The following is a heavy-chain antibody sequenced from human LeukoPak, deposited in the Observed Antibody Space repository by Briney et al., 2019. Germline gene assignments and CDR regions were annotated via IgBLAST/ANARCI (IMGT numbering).Heavy chain of an antibody. Sequence: GGSLRLSCAASGFTFSGSAMHWVRQASGKGLEWVGRIRSKANSYATAYAASVKGRFTISRDDSKNTAYLQMNSLKTEDTAVYYCTSTMTPSGTIDYWGQGTLVTVSS. J-gene: IGHJ4*02. D-gene: IGHD3-22*01. V-gene: IGHV3-73*01. CDR2: IRSKANSYAT. CDR1: GFTFSGSA. CDR3: TSTMTPSGTIDY.